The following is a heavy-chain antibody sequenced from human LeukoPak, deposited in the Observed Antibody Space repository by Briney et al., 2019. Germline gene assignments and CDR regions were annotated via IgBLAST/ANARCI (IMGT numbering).Heavy chain of an antibody. V-gene: IGHV1-2*02. CDR3: ARAQGIAVAGTFDY. J-gene: IGHJ4*02. Sequence: ASVKVPCKASGYTFTGYYMHWVRQAPGQGLEWMGWINPNSGGTNYAQKFQGRDTMTRDTSISTAYMELSRLRSDDTAVYYCARAQGIAVAGTFDYWGQGTLVTVSS. D-gene: IGHD6-19*01. CDR1: GYTFTGYY. CDR2: INPNSGGT.